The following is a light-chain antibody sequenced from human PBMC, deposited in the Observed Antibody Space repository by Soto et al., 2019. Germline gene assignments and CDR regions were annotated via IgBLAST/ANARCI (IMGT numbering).Light chain of an antibody. Sequence: SVLPQPASLSGAPGQSITLSCTGTSSDVGSYNLVSWYQQHPGKAPKLMIYEGSKRPSGVSNRFSGSKSGNTASLTISGLQAEDEADYYCCSYAGSNTFVFGTGTKVTVL. J-gene: IGLJ1*01. CDR3: CSYAGSNTFV. CDR2: EGS. V-gene: IGLV2-23*03. CDR1: SSDVGSYNL.